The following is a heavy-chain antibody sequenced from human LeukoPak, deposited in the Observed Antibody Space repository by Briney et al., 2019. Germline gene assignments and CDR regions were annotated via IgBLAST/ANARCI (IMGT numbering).Heavy chain of an antibody. CDR3: ARDYLGAGTVGATSGY. J-gene: IGHJ4*02. D-gene: IGHD1-26*01. Sequence: SETLSLTCTVSGGSITSSSFYWGWVRQPPGKGLEWIGSIYFSGNTYYNPSLKSRLTISVDTSKNQFSLNLSSVTAADTAVYYCARDYLGAGTVGATSGYWGQGTLVTVSS. CDR1: GGSITSSSFY. V-gene: IGHV4-39*02. CDR2: IYFSGNT.